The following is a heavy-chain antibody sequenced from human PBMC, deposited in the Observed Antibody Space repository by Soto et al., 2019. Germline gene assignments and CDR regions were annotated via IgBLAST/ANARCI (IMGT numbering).Heavy chain of an antibody. V-gene: IGHV4-31*03. CDR2: IYYSGST. CDR3: SRGGGELIEFDY. J-gene: IGHJ4*02. Sequence: QVQLQESGPGLVKPSQTLSLTCTVSGGSISSGGYYWSWIRQHPGKGLEWIGYIYYSGSTYSNPSLKSRVTISVDTSKNQFSLKLSSVTAADTAVYYCSRGGGELIEFDYWGQGTLVTVSS. D-gene: IGHD1-26*01. CDR1: GGSISSGGYY.